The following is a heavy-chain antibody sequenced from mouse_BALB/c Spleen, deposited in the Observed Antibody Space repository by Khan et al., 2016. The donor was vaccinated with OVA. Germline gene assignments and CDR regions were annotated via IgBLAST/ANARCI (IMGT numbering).Heavy chain of an antibody. V-gene: IGHV9-1*02. Sequence: QIQLVQSGPELKKPGETVRISCTASGYTFTDYGMNWVKQAPGKGLKWMGWINTYSGEPTYAAEIKGRFAFYLDTSASTVHLQINNLKNEDMTTYFCASARGNVILDLWGQGTTLTVSS. CDR2: INTYSGEP. CDR3: ASARGNVILDL. CDR1: GYTFTDYG. J-gene: IGHJ2*01. D-gene: IGHD2-1*01.